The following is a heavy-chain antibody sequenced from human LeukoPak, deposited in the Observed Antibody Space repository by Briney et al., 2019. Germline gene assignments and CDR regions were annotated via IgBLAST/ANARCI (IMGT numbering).Heavy chain of an antibody. CDR2: IYWDDDK. CDR1: GFSITTDGVG. J-gene: IGHJ4*02. V-gene: IGHV2-5*02. D-gene: IGHD3-10*01. Sequence: SGPTLVNPRQTLTLTCTFSGFSITTDGVGVGWIRQPPGKALEWLAFIYWDDDKRYSPSLKNRLTITKDTSKNQVVLTLTNVDPVDTATYLCAHKPTLRGSQFNYFDHWGQGALVTVSS. CDR3: AHKPTLRGSQFNYFDH.